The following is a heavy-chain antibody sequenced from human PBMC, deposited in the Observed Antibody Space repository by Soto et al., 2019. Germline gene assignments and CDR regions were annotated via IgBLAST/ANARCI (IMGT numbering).Heavy chain of an antibody. CDR2: IYDTGSI. J-gene: IGHJ4*02. Sequence: SETLSLTCAVSGGSVSSNNWWTWFRQPPGKGLEWIGEIYDTGSITYNPSLEGRVTISVDKANNHFSLNLSSVTAADTAIYYCAKSWELRRFFAIWGQGTLVTVSS. CDR3: AKSWELRRFFAI. V-gene: IGHV4-4*02. CDR1: GGSVSSNNW. D-gene: IGHD1-26*01.